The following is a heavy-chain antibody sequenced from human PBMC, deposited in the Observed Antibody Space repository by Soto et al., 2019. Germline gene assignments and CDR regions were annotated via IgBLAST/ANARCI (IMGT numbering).Heavy chain of an antibody. CDR1: GGSISSGGYY. Sequence: SETLSLTCTVSGGSISSGGYYWSWIRQHPGKGLEWIGYIYYSGSTYYNPSLKSRVTISVDTSKNQFSLKLSSVTAADTAVYYCARFRGITGTTWYFDYWGQGTLVTVSS. V-gene: IGHV4-31*03. J-gene: IGHJ4*02. CDR2: IYYSGST. CDR3: ARFRGITGTTWYFDY. D-gene: IGHD1-20*01.